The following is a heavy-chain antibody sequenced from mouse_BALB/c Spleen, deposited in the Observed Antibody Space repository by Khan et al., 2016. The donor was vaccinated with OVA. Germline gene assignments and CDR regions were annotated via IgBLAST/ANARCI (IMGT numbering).Heavy chain of an antibody. CDR3: ARGIYYFGSRYMDY. J-gene: IGHJ4*01. CDR1: GFSLTSYG. CDR2: IWSDGFT. V-gene: IGHV2-6*02. Sequence: QVQLKQSGPGLVAPSQSLSITCTVSGFSLTSYGVHWVLQPPGKGLEWLVVIWSDGFTTYNSALKSRLSISKDNSKSQIFLKMNSLQTEDTARYYCARGIYYFGSRYMDYWGQGTSVTVSS. D-gene: IGHD1-1*01.